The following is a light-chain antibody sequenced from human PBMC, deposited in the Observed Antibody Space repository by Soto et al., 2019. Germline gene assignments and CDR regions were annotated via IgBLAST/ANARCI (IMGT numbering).Light chain of an antibody. CDR3: QQANCFPPT. J-gene: IGKJ2*01. CDR1: RGVRRW. V-gene: IGKV1-12*01. CDR2: AAS. Sequence: IQMTQSPSSVSASVGDRVTITCQARRGVRRWLAWYQQKPGKAPKLLIYAASSLQSGVPARFSGSGSGTYFTLTISSLQPEDFATYYCQQANCFPPTFGQGTKLEIK.